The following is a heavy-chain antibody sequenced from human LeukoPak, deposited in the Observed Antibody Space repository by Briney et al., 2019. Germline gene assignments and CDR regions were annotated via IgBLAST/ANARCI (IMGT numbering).Heavy chain of an antibody. CDR2: INHSGST. Sequence: PSETLSLTCTVSGGSISTYYWSWIRQPPGKGLEWIGEINHSGSTNYNPSLKSRVTISVDTSKNQFSLKLSSVTAADTAVYYCARLAYYYGSGSYQKHFNYWGQGTLVTVSS. V-gene: IGHV4-34*01. D-gene: IGHD3-10*01. J-gene: IGHJ4*02. CDR3: ARLAYYYGSGSYQKHFNY. CDR1: GGSISTYY.